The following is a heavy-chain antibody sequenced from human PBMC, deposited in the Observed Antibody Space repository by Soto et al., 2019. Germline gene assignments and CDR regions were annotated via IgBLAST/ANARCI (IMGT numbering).Heavy chain of an antibody. CDR3: ARDAIPGRAVAIYGMDV. CDR1: GFTFSNYG. J-gene: IGHJ6*02. CDR2: IWYDGSND. Sequence: PGGSLRLSCAASGFTFSNYGRHWVRQAPGKGLEWVAVIWYDGSNDYYAHSVKGRFTISRDNSKNTLYLQMSSLSADDKAVYYCARDAIPGRAVAIYGMDVWGQGATVTVSS. V-gene: IGHV3-33*01. D-gene: IGHD6-19*01.